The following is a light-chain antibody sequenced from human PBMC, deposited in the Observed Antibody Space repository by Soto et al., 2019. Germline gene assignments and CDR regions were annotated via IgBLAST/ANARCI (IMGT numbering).Light chain of an antibody. Sequence: QSALTQPASVSGSPGQSITISCTGTSSDVGGYNFVSWYQQHPGKVPKLMIFDVNRRPSGVSDRFSGSKSGNTASLTISGLKSEEEVDYYCCSYTSSSTHVFGSGTKLTVL. J-gene: IGLJ1*01. CDR3: CSYTSSSTHV. V-gene: IGLV2-14*03. CDR2: DVN. CDR1: SSDVGGYNF.